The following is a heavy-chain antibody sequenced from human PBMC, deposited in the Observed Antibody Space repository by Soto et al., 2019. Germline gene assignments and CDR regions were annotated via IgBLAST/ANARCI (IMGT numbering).Heavy chain of an antibody. J-gene: IGHJ4*02. Sequence: PGGSLRLSCAVSGFTFSNYAMSWVRQAPGKGLEWVSVISGSGGSTYYADSVKGRFTISRDNSKNTLFLQMNSLRAEDTAVYYCAKHGSACSTETCYRSNYFDYWGQGALVTVSS. CDR1: GFTFSNYA. D-gene: IGHD6-19*01. CDR3: AKHGSACSTETCYRSNYFDY. V-gene: IGHV3-23*01. CDR2: ISGSGGST.